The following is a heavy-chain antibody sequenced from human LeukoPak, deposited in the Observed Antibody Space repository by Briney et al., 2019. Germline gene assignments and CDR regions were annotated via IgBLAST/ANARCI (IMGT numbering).Heavy chain of an antibody. D-gene: IGHD3-3*01. J-gene: IGHJ4*02. V-gene: IGHV3-30*02. Sequence: GGSLRLSCAASGFTFSNYGMHWVRQAPGKGLEWVAFIRYDGSNKYYADSVKGRFTISRDNAKNSLYLQMNSLRAEDTAVYYCARGSVLYDFWSGIPFDYWGQGTLVTVSS. CDR2: IRYDGSNK. CDR3: ARGSVLYDFWSGIPFDY. CDR1: GFTFSNYG.